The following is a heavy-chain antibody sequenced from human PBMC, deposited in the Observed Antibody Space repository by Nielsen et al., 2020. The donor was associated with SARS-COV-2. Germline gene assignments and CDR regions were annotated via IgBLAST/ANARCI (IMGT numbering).Heavy chain of an antibody. V-gene: IGHV3-30-3*01. D-gene: IGHD1-26*01. J-gene: IGHJ4*02. CDR1: GFTFSSYA. CDR3: AKEGGVGY. CDR2: ISYDGSNK. Sequence: GESLKISCAASGFTFSSYAMHWVRQAPGKGLEWVAVISYDGSNKYYADSVKGRFTISRDNSKNTLYLQMNSLRAEDTAVYYCAKEGGVGYWGQGTLVTVSS.